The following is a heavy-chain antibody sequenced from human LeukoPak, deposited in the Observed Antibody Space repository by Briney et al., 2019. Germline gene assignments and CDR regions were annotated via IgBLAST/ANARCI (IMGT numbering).Heavy chain of an antibody. V-gene: IGHV3-48*03. CDR1: GFTFSSYE. D-gene: IGHD3-3*01. J-gene: IGHJ6*03. CDR2: ITCSGGTI. Sequence: GGSLRLSCAASGFTFSSYEMNWVRQAPGKGLEWISYITCSGGTIYYADSVKGRFTISRDNAKNSLYLQMNSLRAEDTAVYYCARDGFGVVTYYYYMDVWGKGTTVTVSS. CDR3: ARDGFGVVTYYYYMDV.